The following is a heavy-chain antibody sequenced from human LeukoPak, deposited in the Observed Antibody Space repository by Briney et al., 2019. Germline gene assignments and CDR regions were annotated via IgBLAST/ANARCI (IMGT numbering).Heavy chain of an antibody. D-gene: IGHD4-17*01. CDR1: GLTVTNAW. Sequence: PGGSLRLSCSASGLTVTNAWMNWVRQAPGKGLEWVALMSYDGTNKYYADSVKGRFTISRDNSKNTLYLQMNSLRAEDTAVYYCARGYDYGDYPDYWGQGTLVTVPS. CDR2: MSYDGTNK. J-gene: IGHJ4*02. V-gene: IGHV3-30*03. CDR3: ARGYDYGDYPDY.